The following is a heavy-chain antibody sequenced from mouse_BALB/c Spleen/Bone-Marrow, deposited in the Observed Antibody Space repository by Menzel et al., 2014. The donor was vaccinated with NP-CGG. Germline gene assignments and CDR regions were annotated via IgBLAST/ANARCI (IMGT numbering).Heavy chain of an antibody. CDR3: ARAYYRYPFDY. J-gene: IGHJ2*01. CDR2: ISSGGGNT. V-gene: IGHV5-9*03. Sequence: EVMLVESGGGLVKPGGSLKLSCAASGFTFSSYTMSWVRQTPEKRLEWVATISSGGGNTYYPDSMKGRFTISRDNAKNNLYLQMSSLRSEYTALYYCARAYYRYPFDYWGQGTTLTVSS. CDR1: GFTFSSYT. D-gene: IGHD2-14*01.